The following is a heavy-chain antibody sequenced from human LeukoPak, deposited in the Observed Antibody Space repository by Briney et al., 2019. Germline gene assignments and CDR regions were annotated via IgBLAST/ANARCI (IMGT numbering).Heavy chain of an antibody. V-gene: IGHV3-23*01. CDR1: GLTFKNYA. J-gene: IGHJ4*02. Sequence: GSLRLSCAASGLTFKNYAMSWVRQAPGKGLEWVSTITGTTYYADSVEGRFTISRDNSKNTLYLQMNSLTAEDTAVFYCAKVDYTYNFDYWGQGTLVTVSS. CDR3: AKVDYTYNFDY. CDR2: ITGTT. D-gene: IGHD5-24*01.